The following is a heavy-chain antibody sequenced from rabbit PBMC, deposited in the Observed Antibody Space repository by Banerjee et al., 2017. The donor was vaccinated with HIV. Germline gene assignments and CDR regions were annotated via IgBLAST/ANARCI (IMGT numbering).Heavy chain of an antibody. V-gene: IGHV1S45*01. J-gene: IGHJ4*01. CDR3: AREVAGYAGYGYATGFNL. CDR1: GFSFSSSYW. D-gene: IGHD6-1*01. CDR2: IDAGSSSSA. Sequence: EESGGRLVKPDESLTLTCKVSGFSFSSSYWICWVRQAPGKGLEWVACIDAGSSSSAWYASWAKGRFTISKTSSTTVTLQMTSLTAADTATYFCAREVAGYAGYGYATGFNLWGPGTLVTVS.